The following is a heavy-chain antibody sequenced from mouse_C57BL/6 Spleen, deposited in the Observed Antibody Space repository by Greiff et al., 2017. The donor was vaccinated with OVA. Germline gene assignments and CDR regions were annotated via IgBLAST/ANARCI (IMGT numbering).Heavy chain of an antibody. Sequence: EVQLQQSGTVLARPGASVKMSCKTSGYTFTSYWMHWVKQRPGQGLEWIGAIYPGNSDTSYNQKFKGKAKLTAVTSASTAYMELSSLTNEDSAVDYCTREDGSSYWFAYWGQGTLVTVSA. CDR2: IYPGNSDT. D-gene: IGHD1-1*01. CDR1: GYTFTSYW. V-gene: IGHV1-5*01. J-gene: IGHJ3*01. CDR3: TREDGSSYWFAY.